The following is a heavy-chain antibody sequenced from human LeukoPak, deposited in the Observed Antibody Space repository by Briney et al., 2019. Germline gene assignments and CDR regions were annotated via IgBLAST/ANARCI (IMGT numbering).Heavy chain of an antibody. CDR2: INTNTGNP. CDR3: GRDPKLGIRGYTYGYIDH. D-gene: IGHD5-18*01. Sequence: ASVKVSCKTSGYTFTNNAINWVRQAPGQGLEWMGWINTNTGNPSYAQGFFTGRHVSSLDTSASTAYLQINGLRADDTAVYYCGRDPKLGIRGYTYGYIDHWGQGTLLTVAS. J-gene: IGHJ4*02. CDR1: GYTFTNNA. V-gene: IGHV7-4-1*02.